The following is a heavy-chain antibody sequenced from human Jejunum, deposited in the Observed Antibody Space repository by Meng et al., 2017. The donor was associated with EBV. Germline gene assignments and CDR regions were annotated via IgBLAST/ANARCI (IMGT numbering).Heavy chain of an antibody. D-gene: IGHD1-26*01. Sequence: EGQLVVSGVGLVQHGGSLRLSCAAAGFTFSTYWMHWVRQAPGKGLVWVSRIYGDGSPTSYADSEKGRFTISRDNAKNTLFLQMSSLGDEDSGIYFCARAPGATRLDYWGQGTLVTVSS. CDR3: ARAPGATRLDY. V-gene: IGHV3-74*01. CDR1: GFTFSTYW. CDR2: IYGDGSPT. J-gene: IGHJ4*02.